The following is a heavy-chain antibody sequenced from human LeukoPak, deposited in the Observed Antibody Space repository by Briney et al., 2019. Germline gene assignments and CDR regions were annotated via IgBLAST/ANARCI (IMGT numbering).Heavy chain of an antibody. CDR3: ARDRPLDY. Sequence: PGGSLRLSCTASGFTFRDYYVTWIRQAPGKGLEWVSYTRSTGSSTAYADSVKGRFAISRDNAKNSLYLQMNSLRAEDTAVYYCARDRPLDYWGQGTLVTVSS. V-gene: IGHV3-11*04. CDR1: GFTFRDYY. J-gene: IGHJ4*02. CDR2: TRSTGSST.